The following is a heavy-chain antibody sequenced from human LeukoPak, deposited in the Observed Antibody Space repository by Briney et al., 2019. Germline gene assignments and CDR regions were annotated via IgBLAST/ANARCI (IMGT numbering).Heavy chain of an antibody. J-gene: IGHJ4*02. D-gene: IGHD4-11*01. CDR3: ARSTILTLPDY. V-gene: IGHV3-48*01. Sequence: PGGSLRLSCAASGFTFSSYSMNWVRQAPGKGLEWVSYISSSSSTIYYADSVKGRFTISRDNAKNSLYLQMNSLRAEDTAVYYCARSTILTLPDYWGQGILVTVSS. CDR2: ISSSSSTI. CDR1: GFTFSSYS.